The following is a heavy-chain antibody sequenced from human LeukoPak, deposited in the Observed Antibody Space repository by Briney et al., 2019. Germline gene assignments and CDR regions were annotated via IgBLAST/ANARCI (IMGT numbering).Heavy chain of an antibody. Sequence: SETLCLTCAVYGGSFSGYYWSWIRQPPGKGLEWIGEINHSGSTNYNPSLKSRVTISVDTSKNQFSLKLSSVTAADTAVYYCARGLRHIVVVTAIRYFGYWGQGTLVTVSS. V-gene: IGHV4-34*01. D-gene: IGHD2-21*02. CDR1: GGSFSGYY. CDR3: ARGLRHIVVVTAIRYFGY. CDR2: INHSGST. J-gene: IGHJ4*02.